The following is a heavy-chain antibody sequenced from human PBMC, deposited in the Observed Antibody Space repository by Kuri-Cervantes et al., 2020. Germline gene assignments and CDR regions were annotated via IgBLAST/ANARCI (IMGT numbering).Heavy chain of an antibody. CDR1: GYTFTGYY. Sequence: ASVKVSCKASGYTFTGYYMHWVRQAPGQGLEWMGWMNPNSGNTGYAQKFQGRVTMTRNTSISTAYMELSSLRSEDTAVYYCARADRVWYDFWSGYYSFDYWGQGTLVTVSS. J-gene: IGHJ4*02. CDR3: ARADRVWYDFWSGYYSFDY. V-gene: IGHV1-8*02. CDR2: MNPNSGNT. D-gene: IGHD3-3*01.